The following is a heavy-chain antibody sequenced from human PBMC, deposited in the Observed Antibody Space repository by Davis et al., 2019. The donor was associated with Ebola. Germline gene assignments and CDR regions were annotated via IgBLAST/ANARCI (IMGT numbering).Heavy chain of an antibody. CDR1: GYPINSDYY. CDR2: SYHSGST. V-gene: IGHV4-38-2*02. CDR3: ARDSSHVSGRVPLDS. D-gene: IGHD3/OR15-3a*01. J-gene: IGHJ4*02. Sequence: PSETLSLTCTVSGYPINSDYYGGGIRQPPGKGLEWIASSYHSGSTYYNPSLKSRVTISVDMSKNQFSLKLSSVTAADTAVYYCARDSSHVSGRVPLDSWGQGTLVTVSS.